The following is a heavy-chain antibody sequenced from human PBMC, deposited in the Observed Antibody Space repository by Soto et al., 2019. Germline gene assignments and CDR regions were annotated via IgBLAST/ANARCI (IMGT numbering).Heavy chain of an antibody. J-gene: IGHJ5*02. CDR1: GYSITAGGYN. Sequence: SETLSLTCFVSGYSITAGGYNWSWIRHHPGKGLEWIGSFYSSGSIIYNPSLRSRVSISGDTSSNQFSMSLTSVTAADTARYYCARMYSSGSGWFHPWGQGTLVTVSS. CDR3: ARMYSSGSGWFHP. CDR2: FYSSGSI. D-gene: IGHD6-19*01. V-gene: IGHV4-31*03.